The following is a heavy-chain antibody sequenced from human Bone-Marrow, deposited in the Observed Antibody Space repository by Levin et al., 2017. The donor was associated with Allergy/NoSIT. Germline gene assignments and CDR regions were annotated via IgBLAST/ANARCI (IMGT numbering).Heavy chain of an antibody. Sequence: LSLTCAASGFTFSSYAMSWVRQAPGKGLEWVSTIGESGSTTYYVDSVKGRFTISRDNSKNTLFLQMNSLRADDTAIYDCARYGHSGYGDFDYWGQGTLVTVSS. V-gene: IGHV3-23*01. D-gene: IGHD5-12*01. CDR3: ARYGHSGYGDFDY. CDR2: IGESGSTT. CDR1: GFTFSSYA. J-gene: IGHJ4*02.